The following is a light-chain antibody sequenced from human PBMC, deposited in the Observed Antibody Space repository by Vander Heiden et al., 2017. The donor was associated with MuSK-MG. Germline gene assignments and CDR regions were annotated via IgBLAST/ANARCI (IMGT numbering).Light chain of an antibody. J-gene: IGKJ4*01. CDR3: QQAYNAPQLT. CDR1: QDIKKY. V-gene: IGKV1-39*01. CDR2: RAS. Sequence: DVHMTQSPSSLSASVGDRVTITCRASQDIKKYLNWYQQRPGKAPRLLIFRASSLQNGVPSRFSGSGSGTDFALTINSPQPEDSASYYCQQAYNAPQLTFGGGTKVEI.